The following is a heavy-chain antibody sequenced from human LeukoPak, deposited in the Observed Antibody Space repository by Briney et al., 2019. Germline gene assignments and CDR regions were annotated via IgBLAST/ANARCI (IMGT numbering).Heavy chain of an antibody. CDR3: AKGAGGSGSYYPYF. Sequence: GESLMISCQASGYSFITHWIAWVRQTPGKGLEWMGIIYPGDSDTKYSPSFQGQVTISADKSISTAYLQWSSLKASDTAMYYCAKGAGGSGSYYPYFWGQGTLVTVSS. CDR1: GYSFITHW. CDR2: IYPGDSDT. D-gene: IGHD3-10*01. J-gene: IGHJ4*02. V-gene: IGHV5-51*01.